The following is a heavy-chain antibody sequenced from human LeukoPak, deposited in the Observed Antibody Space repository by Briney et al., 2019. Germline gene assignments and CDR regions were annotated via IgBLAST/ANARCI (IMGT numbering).Heavy chain of an antibody. V-gene: IGHV4-59*08. D-gene: IGHD6-19*01. CDR2: IYYSGST. J-gene: IGHJ3*02. CDR1: GGSISSYY. Sequence: SETLSLTCTVSGGSISSYYWSWIRQPPGKGLEWIGYIYYSGSTNYNPSLKSRVTISVDTSKNQFSLKLSSVTAADTAVYYCARCRIAVYRDAFDIWGQGTMVTVSS. CDR3: ARCRIAVYRDAFDI.